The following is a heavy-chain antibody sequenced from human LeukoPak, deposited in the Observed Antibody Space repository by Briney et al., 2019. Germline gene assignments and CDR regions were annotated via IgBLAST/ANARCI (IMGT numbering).Heavy chain of an antibody. CDR2: VYYSGST. V-gene: IGHV4-39*01. CDR1: GGSISGRNYY. D-gene: IGHD5-24*01. Sequence: SETLSLTCTVSGGSISGRNYYWGWIRQPPGKGLEWIGSVYYSGSTYYNPSLKSRITISVDKSRNQFSLQLSSVTAADTAVYHCAGRGDGTQYFDYWGQGTLVTVSS. J-gene: IGHJ4*02. CDR3: AGRGDGTQYFDY.